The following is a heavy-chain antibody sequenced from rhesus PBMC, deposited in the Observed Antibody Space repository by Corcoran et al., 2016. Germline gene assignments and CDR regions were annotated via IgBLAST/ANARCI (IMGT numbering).Heavy chain of an antibody. CDR2: SESSGRP. J-gene: IGHJ4*01. Sequence: QLQLQESGPGLVKPSETLSLTCAVSGGSISGYWWSWIRQPPGKGLEWIGRSESSGRPDYTPTLKSRVTISSDTYKNQFSLKLSSVTAADTAVYYCARAYIAGTTGSYFDYWGQGVLVTVSS. V-gene: IGHV4-160*01. CDR1: GGSISGYW. D-gene: IGHD1-20*01. CDR3: ARAYIAGTTGSYFDY.